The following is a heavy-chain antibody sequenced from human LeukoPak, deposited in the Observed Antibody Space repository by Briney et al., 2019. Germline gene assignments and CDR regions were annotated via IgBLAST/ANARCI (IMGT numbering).Heavy chain of an antibody. V-gene: IGHV5-51*01. Sequence: GESLKISCKGSGYSFTSYWIGWVRQMPGKGLEWMGIIYPGDSETRYSPSFQGQVTISADKSISTAYLQWSSLKASDTAIYYCARKHDYGDFPFDYWGQGTLVTVSS. J-gene: IGHJ4*02. CDR3: ARKHDYGDFPFDY. D-gene: IGHD4-17*01. CDR2: IYPGDSET. CDR1: GYSFTSYW.